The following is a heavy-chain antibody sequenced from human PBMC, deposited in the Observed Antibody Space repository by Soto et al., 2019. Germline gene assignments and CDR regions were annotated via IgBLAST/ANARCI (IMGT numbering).Heavy chain of an antibody. Sequence: PSETLSLTCTVSGGSISSGDYYWSWIRQPPGKGLEWIGYIYYSGSTYYNPSLKSRVTISVDTSKNQFSLKLSSVTAADTAVYYCASEYYDFWSGYLDWGQGTLVTVSS. CDR2: IYYSGST. CDR3: ASEYYDFWSGYLD. CDR1: GGSISSGDYY. V-gene: IGHV4-30-4*01. J-gene: IGHJ4*02. D-gene: IGHD3-3*01.